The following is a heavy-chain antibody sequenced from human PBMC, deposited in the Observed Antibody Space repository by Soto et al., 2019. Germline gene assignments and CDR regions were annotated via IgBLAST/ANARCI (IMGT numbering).Heavy chain of an antibody. Sequence: EVQLVESGGGLVQPGGSLRLPCAASGFPFSSYWMHWVRQAPGKGLVWVSRINSDGSSTSYADSVKGRFTISRDNAKNTLYLQMNSLRAEDTAMFYCAGGLYSSSGGYWGQGTLVTVSS. CDR1: GFPFSSYW. CDR2: INSDGSST. D-gene: IGHD6-13*01. V-gene: IGHV3-74*01. CDR3: AGGLYSSSGGY. J-gene: IGHJ4*02.